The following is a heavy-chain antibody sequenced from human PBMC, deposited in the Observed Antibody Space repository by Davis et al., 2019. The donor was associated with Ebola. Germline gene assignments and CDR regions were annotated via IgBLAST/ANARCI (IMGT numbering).Heavy chain of an antibody. CDR2: IYSGGST. CDR1: GFTVSSNY. Sequence: GESLKISCAVSGFTVSSNYMSWVRQAPGKGLEWVSVIYSGGSTYYADSVKGRFTISRDNSRNTLYLQMNSLRVDDTAIYYCTRGRGGSSWELYWGQGTLVTVSS. J-gene: IGHJ4*02. CDR3: TRGRGGSSWELY. D-gene: IGHD6-13*01. V-gene: IGHV3-53*01.